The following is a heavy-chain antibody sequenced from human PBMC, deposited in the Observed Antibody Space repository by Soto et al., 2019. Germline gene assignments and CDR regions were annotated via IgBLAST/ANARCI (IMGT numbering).Heavy chain of an antibody. V-gene: IGHV3-30-3*01. CDR2: ISYDGSNK. CDR1: GFTFSSYA. J-gene: IGHJ6*02. D-gene: IGHD6-6*01. Sequence: GGSLRLSCAASGFTFSSYAMHWVRQAPGKGLEWVAVISYDGSNKYYADPVKGRFTISRDNSKNTLYLQMNSLRAEDTAVYYCARNLLYSSSCVPTYYYYGMDVWCQGTTVTVAS. CDR3: ARNLLYSSSCVPTYYYYGMDV.